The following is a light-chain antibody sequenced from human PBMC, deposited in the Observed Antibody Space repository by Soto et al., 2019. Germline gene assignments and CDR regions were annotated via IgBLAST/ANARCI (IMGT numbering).Light chain of an antibody. V-gene: IGKV3-20*01. J-gene: IGKJ1*01. Sequence: IVLTQSPGTLSLSPGERATLSCRASQSVTTQLAWYQQKTGQAPRLIIHGASSRATGVPDRITGSGSGTDFTLSISRLEPEELAVYYCQQYGGSTRTVGQETKVDIK. CDR2: GAS. CDR1: QSVTTQ. CDR3: QQYGGSTRT.